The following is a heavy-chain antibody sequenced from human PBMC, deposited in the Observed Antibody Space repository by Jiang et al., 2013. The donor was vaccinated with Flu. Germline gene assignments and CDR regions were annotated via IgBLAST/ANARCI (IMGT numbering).Heavy chain of an antibody. CDR3: ARRWATGGQLDL. CDR1: GYNFISYW. Sequence: EQSGAEVKKPGESLKISCQVSGYNFISYWIGWVRQMPGKGLECMGVIYPGDSETRYNPSFQGQVTISADKSISTAYLQWNSLKAADTAIYYCARRWATGGQLDLWGQGTLVTVSS. V-gene: IGHV5-51*01. CDR2: IYPGDSET. D-gene: IGHD1-1*01. J-gene: IGHJ5*02.